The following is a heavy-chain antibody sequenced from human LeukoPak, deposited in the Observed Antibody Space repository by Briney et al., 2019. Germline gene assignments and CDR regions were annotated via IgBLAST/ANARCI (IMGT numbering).Heavy chain of an antibody. CDR2: IYYSGST. V-gene: IGHV4-59*01. D-gene: IGHD1-26*01. J-gene: IGHJ4*02. CDR3: AREEALGSGSFDY. Sequence: PSETLSLTCTVSGGSISTYYWSWIRQPPGKGLEWIGYIYYSGSTSYNPSLKRRVTISVDTSKNQFSLKLSSVTAADTAVYYCAREEALGSGSFDYWGQGTLVTVSS. CDR1: GGSISTYY.